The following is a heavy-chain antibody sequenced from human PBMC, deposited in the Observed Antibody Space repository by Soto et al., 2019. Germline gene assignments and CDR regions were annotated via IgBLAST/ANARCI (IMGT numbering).Heavy chain of an antibody. Sequence: EVQLLESGGGVVQPGGSLRLSCAASGFSFSSNAMTWVRQAPGQGLAWVSTIGSGGTTYYADSVKGRFTISRDNSKNTQSLQRNSLRVEDTGVYYCAKLGFCSGGTCHLDYYNGVDVWGQGTTVTVSS. V-gene: IGHV3-23*01. J-gene: IGHJ6*02. CDR3: AKLGFCSGGTCHLDYYNGVDV. CDR1: GFSFSSNA. D-gene: IGHD2-15*01. CDR2: IGSGGTT.